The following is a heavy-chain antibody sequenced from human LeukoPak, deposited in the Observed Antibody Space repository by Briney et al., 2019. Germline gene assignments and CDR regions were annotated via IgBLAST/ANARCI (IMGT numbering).Heavy chain of an antibody. CDR3: ARGRLPSVTYAGTNDAFNI. J-gene: IGHJ3*02. D-gene: IGHD2-21*02. Sequence: DSVKGRVTISRDNAKNSLYLQMNSLRDEDTAVYYCARGRLPSVTYAGTNDAFNIWGQGTMVTVSS. V-gene: IGHV3-21*01.